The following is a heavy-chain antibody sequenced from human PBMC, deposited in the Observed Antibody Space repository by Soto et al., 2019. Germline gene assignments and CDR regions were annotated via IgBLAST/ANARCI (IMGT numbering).Heavy chain of an antibody. J-gene: IGHJ4*02. CDR3: AKDGSHNFDY. CDR2: MSYDGSNE. D-gene: IGHD1-26*01. Sequence: QVQLVESGGGVVQPGRSLRLSCAASGFTFSHYAMHWVRQAPGKGLEWVALMSYDGSNEYYADSVKGRFTISRDNSKNTLYLQMNSLRAEDTAVYYCAKDGSHNFDYWGQGTLVTGS. CDR1: GFTFSHYA. V-gene: IGHV3-30*18.